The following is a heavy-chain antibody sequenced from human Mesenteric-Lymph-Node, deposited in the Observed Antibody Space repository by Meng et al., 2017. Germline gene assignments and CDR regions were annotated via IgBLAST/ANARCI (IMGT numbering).Heavy chain of an antibody. CDR1: GYTFTSYG. V-gene: IGHV1-2*02. J-gene: IGHJ4*02. D-gene: IGHD2-21*02. Sequence: ASVKVSCKASGYTFTSYGISWVRQAPGQGLEWMGWINPNSGGTNYAQKFQGRVTMTRDTSISTAYMELSRLRSDDTAVYYCARGVVTATKLDYWGQGTLVTVSS. CDR3: ARGVVTATKLDY. CDR2: INPNSGGT.